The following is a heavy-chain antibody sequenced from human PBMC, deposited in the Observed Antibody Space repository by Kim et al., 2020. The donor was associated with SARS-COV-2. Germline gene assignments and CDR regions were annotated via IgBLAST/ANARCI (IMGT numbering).Heavy chain of an antibody. CDR2: FSNGDGRP. D-gene: IGHD3-3*01. CDR1: GFAVSDYA. Sequence: GGSLRLSCGVSGFAVSDYAMAWVRQSPGTGLEWVAGFSNGDGRPYYADPVRGRFTISRATPKNTAILQMGGLRAEDTARYYCAKEGALSGRDNGFDSWG. V-gene: IGHV3-23*01. CDR3: AKEGALSGRDNGFDS. J-gene: IGHJ5*01.